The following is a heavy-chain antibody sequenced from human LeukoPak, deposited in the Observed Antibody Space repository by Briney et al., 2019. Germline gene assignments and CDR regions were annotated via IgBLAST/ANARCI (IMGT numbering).Heavy chain of an antibody. Sequence: SETLSLTCTVSGGSISSDYWNWIRQPPGKGLEWIGYIYYSGSTNYNPSLKSRVTISVDTSKNHFSLKLTSVTAADTAVYYCARGSTMVRGVRGPGYYYYYMDVWGKGTTVTVSS. V-gene: IGHV4-59*01. CDR1: GGSISSDY. D-gene: IGHD3-10*01. J-gene: IGHJ6*03. CDR2: IYYSGST. CDR3: ARGSTMVRGVRGPGYYYYYMDV.